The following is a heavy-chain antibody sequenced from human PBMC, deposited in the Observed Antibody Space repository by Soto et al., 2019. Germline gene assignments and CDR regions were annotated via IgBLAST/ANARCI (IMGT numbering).Heavy chain of an antibody. Sequence: PGGSLRLSCAASGFTFSDYWMTWVRQAPGKGLEWVANIKEDGSEKYYVDSVKGRFTISRDNARKSLYLQMNTLRAEDTALYYCARGSGIDSWGQGTLVTGSS. CDR2: IKEDGSEK. CDR3: ARGSGIDS. J-gene: IGHJ4*02. CDR1: GFTFSDYW. V-gene: IGHV3-7*01. D-gene: IGHD3-10*01.